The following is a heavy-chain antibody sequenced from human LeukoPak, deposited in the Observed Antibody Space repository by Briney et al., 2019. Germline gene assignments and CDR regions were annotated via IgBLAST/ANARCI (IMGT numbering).Heavy chain of an antibody. V-gene: IGHV3-11*01. CDR1: GFTFSDYY. CDR3: ASDSSGYFGP. D-gene: IGHD3-22*01. Sequence: PGGSLRLSCAASGFTFSDYYMNWPRQAPGRGLEWVSYISNTGSAKYYADSVKGRFTISRDNAKNSVYLEMNSLRAEDTAVYYCASDSSGYFGPWGQGTLVTVSS. J-gene: IGHJ5*02. CDR2: ISNTGSAK.